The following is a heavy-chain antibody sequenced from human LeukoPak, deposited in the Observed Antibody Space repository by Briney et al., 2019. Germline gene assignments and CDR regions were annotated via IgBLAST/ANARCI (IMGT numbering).Heavy chain of an antibody. J-gene: IGHJ5*02. Sequence: SQTLSLTCTVSGGSLSSGSYYWSWIRQPAGKGLEWIGRIYTSGSTNYHPSLKSRVTISMDTSKNQFSLILTSVTAADTAVYYCARVVGSFDWQMSRLRSRRFDPWGQGALVTVSS. V-gene: IGHV4-61*02. D-gene: IGHD3-9*01. CDR1: GGSLSSGSYY. CDR3: ARVVGSFDWQMSRLRSRRFDP. CDR2: IYTSGST.